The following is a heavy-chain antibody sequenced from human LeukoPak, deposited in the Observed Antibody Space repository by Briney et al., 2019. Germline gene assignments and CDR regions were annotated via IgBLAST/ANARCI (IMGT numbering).Heavy chain of an antibody. D-gene: IGHD1-7*01. V-gene: IGHV3-23*01. J-gene: IGHJ4*02. Sequence: GGSLTLSCAASGFTFSSYAMSWVRQAPGKGLEWVSTISGNGGNTYYADSVKGRFTIFRDTSKNTLHLQMNSLRAEDTAVYYCANGNWNYGGGIDYWGQGTLVTVSS. CDR2: ISGNGGNT. CDR3: ANGNWNYGGGIDY. CDR1: GFTFSSYA.